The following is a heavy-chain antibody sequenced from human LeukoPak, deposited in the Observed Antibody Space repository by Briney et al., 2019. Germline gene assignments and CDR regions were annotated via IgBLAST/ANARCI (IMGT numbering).Heavy chain of an antibody. CDR1: GFTFSNYG. D-gene: IGHD6-6*01. V-gene: IGHV3-23*01. CDR3: GEDWVALRRPYEY. CDR2: IGATGADT. Sequence: PGGSLRLSCAASGFTFSNYGMSWVRQAPGKGLEQVSLIGATGADTYYADSVKGRFIISRDNSKDTVYLQMNSLRAEDTAVYFCGEDWVALRRPYEYWGQGALVTVSS. J-gene: IGHJ4*02.